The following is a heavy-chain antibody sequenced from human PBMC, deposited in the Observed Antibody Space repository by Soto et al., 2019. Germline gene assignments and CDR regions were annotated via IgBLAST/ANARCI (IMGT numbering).Heavy chain of an antibody. CDR1: GGSFSGYY. D-gene: IGHD3-3*01. J-gene: IGHJ6*03. CDR3: ARDNYDCGSGYYRYYMDV. V-gene: IGHV4-34*01. CDR2: INHSGST. Sequence: SETLSLTCAVYGGSFSGYYWSWIRQPPGKGLEWIGEINHSGSTNYNPSLKSRVTISVDTSKNQFSLKLSSVTAADTAVYYCARDNYDCGSGYYRYYMDVWGKGTTVTVSS.